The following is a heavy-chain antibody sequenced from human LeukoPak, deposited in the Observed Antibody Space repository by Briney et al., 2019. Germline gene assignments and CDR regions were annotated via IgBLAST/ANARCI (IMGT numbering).Heavy chain of an antibody. V-gene: IGHV3-48*03. J-gene: IGHJ5*02. CDR3: ARGGYCSSTSCYGPFRFDP. CDR2: ISSSGSTI. D-gene: IGHD2-2*01. Sequence: GGSLRLSCAASGFTFSSYEMNWVRQAPGKGLEWVSYISSSGSTIYYADSVKGRFTISRDNAKNSLYLQMNSLRAEDTAVYYCARGGYCSSTSCYGPFRFDPWGQGTLVTVSS. CDR1: GFTFSSYE.